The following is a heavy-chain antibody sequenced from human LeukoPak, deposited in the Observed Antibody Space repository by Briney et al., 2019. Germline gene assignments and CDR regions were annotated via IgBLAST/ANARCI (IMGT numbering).Heavy chain of an antibody. D-gene: IGHD1-14*01. CDR1: GFIFNNYW. V-gene: IGHV3-23*01. Sequence: GGSLRLSCAPSGFIFNNYWMSRVRQAPGKGLEWVSTISDSGGSTYNADSVKGRFTISRDNSKNTLYLQMNSLRAEDTAVYYCALKTGFDYWGQGTLVTVSS. J-gene: IGHJ4*02. CDR2: ISDSGGST. CDR3: ALKTGFDY.